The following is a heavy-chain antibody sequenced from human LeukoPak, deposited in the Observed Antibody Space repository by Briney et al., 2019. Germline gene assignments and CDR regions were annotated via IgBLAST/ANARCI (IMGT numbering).Heavy chain of an antibody. CDR1: GGSFSGYY. D-gene: IGHD2-21*02. V-gene: IGHV4-34*01. CDR3: ARGRTAKHFDY. Sequence: PSETLSLTCAVYGGSFSGYYWSWIRQPPGKGLEWIGGINHSGSTNYNPSLKSRVTISVDTSKNQFSLKLSSVTAADTAVYYCARGRTAKHFDYWGQGTLVTVSS. J-gene: IGHJ4*02. CDR2: INHSGST.